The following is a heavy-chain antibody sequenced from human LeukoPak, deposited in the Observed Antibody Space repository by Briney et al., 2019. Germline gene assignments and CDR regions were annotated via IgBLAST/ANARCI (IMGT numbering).Heavy chain of an antibody. CDR2: IYYSGST. CDR3: ASGSYFYYFDY. Sequence: SETLSLTCTVSGGSISSYYWSWIRQPPGKGLEWIGYIYYSGSTNYNPSLKSRVTISVDTSKNQFSLKLSSVNVADTAVYYCASGSYFYYFDYWGQGTLVTVSS. CDR1: GGSISSYY. V-gene: IGHV4-59*01. D-gene: IGHD1-26*01. J-gene: IGHJ4*02.